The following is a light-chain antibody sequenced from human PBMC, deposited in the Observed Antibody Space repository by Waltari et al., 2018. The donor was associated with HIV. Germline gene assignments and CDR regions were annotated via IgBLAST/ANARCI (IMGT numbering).Light chain of an antibody. V-gene: IGLV1-47*01. Sequence: QSVLTQPPSASGTPGQRVTISCSGSSANIGSNTVYWYQQLPRTAPKLLIYKSDPRPSGVPDRFSESKSGTSASLAISGLRSEDEAEYYCAAWDDSLSATVFGGGTKLTVL. CDR3: AAWDDSLSATV. CDR2: KSD. CDR1: SANIGSNT. J-gene: IGLJ2*01.